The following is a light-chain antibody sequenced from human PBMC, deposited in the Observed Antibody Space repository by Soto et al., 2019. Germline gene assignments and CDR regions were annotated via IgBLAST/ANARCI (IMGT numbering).Light chain of an antibody. Sequence: DIQLTQSPSFLSASVGDRVTITCRASQGISSYLAWYQQKPGKAPKLLIYAASTLQSGVPSRFSGSGCGTEFTLTISSLQPEDFATYYCQQLNSYPSITFGQGTRLEIK. CDR3: QQLNSYPSIT. J-gene: IGKJ5*01. CDR2: AAS. CDR1: QGISSY. V-gene: IGKV1-9*01.